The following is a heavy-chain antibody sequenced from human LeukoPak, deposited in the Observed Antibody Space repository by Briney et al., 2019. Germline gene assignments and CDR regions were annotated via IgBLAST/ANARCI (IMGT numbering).Heavy chain of an antibody. J-gene: IGHJ6*02. D-gene: IGHD6-13*01. CDR3: AKSGVAAAARRAFGYYFYGMDV. CDR1: GFTFGSYA. Sequence: GGSLRLSCAASGFTFGSYAMNWVRQAPGKGLDWVSVISASGGTTYYANSVKGRFTISRDNSKNTLYLQMNSLSAEGTAVYYCAKSGVAAAARRAFGYYFYGMDVWGQGTTVTVSS. CDR2: ISASGGTT. V-gene: IGHV3-23*01.